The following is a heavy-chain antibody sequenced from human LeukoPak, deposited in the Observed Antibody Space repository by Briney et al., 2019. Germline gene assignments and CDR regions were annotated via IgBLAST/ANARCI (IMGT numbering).Heavy chain of an antibody. J-gene: IGHJ4*02. CDR3: ARDQDGSGSYYLTYYFDY. D-gene: IGHD3-10*01. V-gene: IGHV3-30-3*01. Sequence: VGSLRLSCAASGFTFSSYAMHWVRQAPGKGLEWVAVISYVGSNKYYADSVKGRFTISRDNSKSTLYLQMNSLRAEDTAVYYCARDQDGSGSYYLTYYFDYWGQGTLVTVSS. CDR1: GFTFSSYA. CDR2: ISYVGSNK.